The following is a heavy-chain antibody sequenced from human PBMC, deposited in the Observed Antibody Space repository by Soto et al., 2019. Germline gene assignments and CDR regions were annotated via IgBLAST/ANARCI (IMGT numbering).Heavy chain of an antibody. J-gene: IGHJ4*02. D-gene: IGHD1-26*01. CDR1: GFTFSNYA. CDR3: AKVPVGATGRFDY. V-gene: IGHV3-23*01. CDR2: ISGSGGST. Sequence: GGALRLSCAGSGFTFSNYAMSWVRQAPGKGLAWVSAISGSGGSTYYADSVKGRFTISRDNSKNTLYLQMNSLRAEDTALYYCAKVPVGATGRFDYWGQGTLVTVSS.